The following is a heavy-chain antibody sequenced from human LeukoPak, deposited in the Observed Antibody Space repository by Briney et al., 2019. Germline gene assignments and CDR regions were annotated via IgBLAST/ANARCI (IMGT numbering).Heavy chain of an antibody. V-gene: IGHV4-4*02. J-gene: IGHJ5*02. D-gene: IGHD3-10*01. Sequence: SETLSLTCAVSGGSISSSNWWSWVRQPPGKGLEWIGEIYHSGSTNYNPSLKSRVTISVDTSKNQFSLKLSSVTAADTAVYYCARDQHILWFGELINWFDPWGQGTLVTVSS. CDR3: ARDQHILWFGELINWFDP. CDR1: GGSISSSNW. CDR2: IYHSGST.